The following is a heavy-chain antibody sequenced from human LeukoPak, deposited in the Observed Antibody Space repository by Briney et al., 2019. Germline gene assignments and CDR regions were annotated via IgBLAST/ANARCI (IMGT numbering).Heavy chain of an antibody. D-gene: IGHD3-9*01. CDR3: AKDYDIYSKYYFDY. CDR2: ISWNSGSI. J-gene: IGHJ4*02. V-gene: IGHV3-9*01. CDR1: GFTFDDYA. Sequence: GGSLRLSCAASGFTFDDYAMHWVRQAPGKGLEWVSGISWNSGSIGYADSVKGRFTISRDNAKNSLYLQMNSLRAEDTALYYCAKDYDIYSKYYFDYWGQGTLVTVSS.